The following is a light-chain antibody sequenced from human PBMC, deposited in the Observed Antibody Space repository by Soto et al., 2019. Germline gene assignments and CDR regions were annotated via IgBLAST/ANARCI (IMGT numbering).Light chain of an antibody. CDR1: QSVSSN. Sequence: IVLTQSPATLSLSPGERATLSCRAGQSVSSNLAWYQQKPGQAPRLLIYGASTRATDIPARFSGSGSGTEFTLTISSLESEDFAVYYCQQYSNWPPITFGQGTRLEIK. V-gene: IGKV3D-15*01. J-gene: IGKJ5*01. CDR2: GAS. CDR3: QQYSNWPPIT.